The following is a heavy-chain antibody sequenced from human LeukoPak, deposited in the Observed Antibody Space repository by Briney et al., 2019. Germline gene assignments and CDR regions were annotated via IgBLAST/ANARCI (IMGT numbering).Heavy chain of an antibody. CDR3: ARVGYYDSSGYSRLYYFDY. CDR1: GFTFDDYA. V-gene: IGHV3-21*01. J-gene: IGHJ4*02. CDR2: ISSSSSYI. D-gene: IGHD3-22*01. Sequence: PGGSLRLSCAASGFTFDDYAMHWVRQAPGKGLEWVSSISSSSSYIYYADSVKGRFTISRDNAKNSLYLQMNSLRAEDTAVYYCARVGYYDSSGYSRLYYFDYWGQGTLVTVSS.